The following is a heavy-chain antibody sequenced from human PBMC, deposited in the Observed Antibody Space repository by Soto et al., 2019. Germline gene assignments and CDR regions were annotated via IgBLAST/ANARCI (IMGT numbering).Heavy chain of an antibody. V-gene: IGHV3-53*01. J-gene: IGHJ4*02. CDR3: ATQPGGGGY. D-gene: IGHD2-2*01. CDR2: IYSGGYT. Sequence: EVQLVESGGGLIQPGGSLRLSCAVSGFTVSNNYMSWVRQAPGKGLEGVSVIYSGGYTAYGDSVKGRFTISRDNSKNTQYLKRNTPGAQDPGVFYWATQPGGGGYWGQGTLVTVSS. CDR1: GFTVSNNY.